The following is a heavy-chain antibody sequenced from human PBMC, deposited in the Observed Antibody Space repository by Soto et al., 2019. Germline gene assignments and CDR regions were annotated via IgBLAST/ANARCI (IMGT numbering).Heavy chain of an antibody. CDR1: GFTFSSYA. CDR3: ARDSGITMIVVVHAFDI. Sequence: GSLRLSCAASGFTFSSYAMHWVRQAPGKGLEWVAVISYDGSNKYYADSVKGRFTISRDNSKNTLYLQMNSLRAEDTAVYYCARDSGITMIVVVHAFDIWGQGTMVTVSS. CDR2: ISYDGSNK. V-gene: IGHV3-30-3*01. D-gene: IGHD3-22*01. J-gene: IGHJ3*02.